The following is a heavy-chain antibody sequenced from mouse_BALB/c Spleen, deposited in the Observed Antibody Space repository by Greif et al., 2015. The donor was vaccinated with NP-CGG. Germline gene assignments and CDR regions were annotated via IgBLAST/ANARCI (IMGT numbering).Heavy chain of an antibody. D-gene: IGHD2-1*01. Sequence: VQLQQSGPELVKPGASVKISCKASGYSFTGYYMHWVKQSHVKSLEWIGRINPYNGATSYNQNFKDKASLTVDKSSSTAYMEPHSLTSEDSAVYYCARDRDYGNYFYAMDYWGQGTSVTVSS. CDR2: INPYNGAT. V-gene: IGHV1-31*01. CDR3: ARDRDYGNYFYAMDY. CDR1: GYSFTGYY. J-gene: IGHJ4*01.